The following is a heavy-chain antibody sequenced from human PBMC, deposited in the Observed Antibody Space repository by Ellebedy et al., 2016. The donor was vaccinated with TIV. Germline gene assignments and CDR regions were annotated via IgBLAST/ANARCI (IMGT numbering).Heavy chain of an antibody. Sequence: GESLKISCAASGFTFSSYWMHWVRQAPGKGLVWVSRINSDGSSTSYADSVKGRFTISRDNAKNTLYLQMNSLRAEDTAVYYCARNDYGDYFYFDYWGQGTLVTVSS. J-gene: IGHJ4*02. V-gene: IGHV3-74*01. CDR3: ARNDYGDYFYFDY. CDR1: GFTFSSYW. CDR2: INSDGSST. D-gene: IGHD4-17*01.